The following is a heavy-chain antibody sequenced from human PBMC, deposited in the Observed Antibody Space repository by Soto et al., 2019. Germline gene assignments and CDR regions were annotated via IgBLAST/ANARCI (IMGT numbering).Heavy chain of an antibody. V-gene: IGHV3-48*01. CDR2: ISSSSSTI. D-gene: IGHD2-15*01. Sequence: PGKGLEWVSYISSSSSTIYYADSVKGRFTISRDNAKNSLYLQMNSLRAEDTAAYYCVIRAEHGVRDVHSFSAVLLSRSSDL. J-gene: IGHJ2*01. CDR3: VIRAEHGVRDVHSFSAVLLSRSSDL.